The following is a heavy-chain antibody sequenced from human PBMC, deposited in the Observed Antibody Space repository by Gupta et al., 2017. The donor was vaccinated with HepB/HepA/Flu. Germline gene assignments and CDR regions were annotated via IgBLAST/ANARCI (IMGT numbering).Heavy chain of an antibody. V-gene: IGHV3-30-3*01. CDR3: ARVERGVFDY. CDR2: ISYDGSNK. CDR1: TFSSYA. Sequence: TFSSYAMHCVRQAPGTGLEWVAVISYDGSNKYYADSVKGRFTISRDNSKNTLYLQMNSLRAEDTAVYYCARVERGVFDYWGQGTLGTVSS. J-gene: IGHJ4*02. D-gene: IGHD1-1*01.